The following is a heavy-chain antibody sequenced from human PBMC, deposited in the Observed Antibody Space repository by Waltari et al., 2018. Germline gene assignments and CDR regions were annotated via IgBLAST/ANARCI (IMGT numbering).Heavy chain of an antibody. CDR2: INHRVST. Sequence: QVQLQQWGAGLLKPSETLSLTCAVYGGSFSGYYWSWIRQPPGTGLEWIVEINHRVSTNYNPSLKSRGTISVDTSKNQFSLKLSSVTAADTAVYYCAREGYSSREPFDPWGQGTLVTVSS. J-gene: IGHJ5*02. CDR3: AREGYSSREPFDP. D-gene: IGHD6-19*01. CDR1: GGSFSGYY. V-gene: IGHV4-34*01.